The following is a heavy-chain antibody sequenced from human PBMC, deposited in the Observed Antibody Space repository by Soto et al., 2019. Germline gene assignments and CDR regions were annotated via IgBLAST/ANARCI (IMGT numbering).Heavy chain of an antibody. D-gene: IGHD2-2*01. Sequence: QVQLVQSGAEVKKPGASVKVSCKASGYTFTSYGISWVRQAPGQGLEWMGWISADNGNTNYAQKLQGRVTMTTDTSTSTAYMEPRSLRSDDTAVYYCARGAFCSSTRCYYYYYYGMDVWGQGTTVTVSS. V-gene: IGHV1-18*01. CDR2: ISADNGNT. CDR3: ARGAFCSSTRCYYYYYYGMDV. CDR1: GYTFTSYG. J-gene: IGHJ6*02.